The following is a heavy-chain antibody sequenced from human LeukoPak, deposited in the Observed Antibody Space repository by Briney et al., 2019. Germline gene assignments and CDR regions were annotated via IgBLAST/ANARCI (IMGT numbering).Heavy chain of an antibody. J-gene: IGHJ6*04. Sequence: GGSLRLSCVASGFTFSNFAMNWVRQAPGKGLEWVSTISSGVGNMYYADSVKGRFTVSRDNAKNSVFLQMSSLRAEETAVYYCARGDYPRQWGKGTTVTVSS. V-gene: IGHV3-21*01. CDR3: ARGDYPRQ. CDR1: GFTFSNFA. D-gene: IGHD2-21*01. CDR2: ISSGVGNM.